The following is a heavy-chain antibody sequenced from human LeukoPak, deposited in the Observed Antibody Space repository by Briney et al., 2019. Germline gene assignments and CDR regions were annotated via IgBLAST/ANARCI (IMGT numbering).Heavy chain of an antibody. CDR2: IIPILGIA. CDR1: GYTFNSYF. Sequence: SVKVSCKASGYTFNSYFIHWVRQAPGQGLEWMGRIIPILGIANYAQKFQGRVTVTADKSTSTAYMELSSLRSEDTAVYYCARDPSVAVAVYYYYGMDVWGQGTTVTVSS. CDR3: ARDPSVAVAVYYYYGMDV. V-gene: IGHV1-69*04. J-gene: IGHJ6*02. D-gene: IGHD6-19*01.